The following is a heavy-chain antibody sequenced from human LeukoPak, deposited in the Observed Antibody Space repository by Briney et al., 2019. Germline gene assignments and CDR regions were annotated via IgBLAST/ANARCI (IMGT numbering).Heavy chain of an antibody. CDR1: GGSISSYY. V-gene: IGHV4-59*12. Sequence: SETLSLTCTVSGGSISSYYWSWIRQPPGKGLEWIGYIYYSGSTYYNPSLKSRVTMSVDTSKNQFSLKLSSVTAVDTAVYYCARTSGGYECGAVCRWFDPWGQGTLVTVSS. J-gene: IGHJ5*02. CDR3: ARTSGGYECGAVCRWFDP. CDR2: IYYSGST. D-gene: IGHD5-12*01.